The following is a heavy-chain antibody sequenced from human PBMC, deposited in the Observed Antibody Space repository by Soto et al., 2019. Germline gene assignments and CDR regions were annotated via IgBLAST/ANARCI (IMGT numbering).Heavy chain of an antibody. CDR3: AREGGDFVQVPYY. CDR2: IYYNGDT. J-gene: IGHJ4*02. Sequence: PSETLSLTCSVSGVSINGGDYYWSWIRQSPGRGLEWIGSIYYNGDTNYNPSLGSRVTMSVDTSKNQFFLDLQSVDAADTAVYFCAREGGDFVQVPYYWGQGTLVTVSS. CDR1: GVSINGGDYY. V-gene: IGHV4-30-4*01. D-gene: IGHD3-3*01.